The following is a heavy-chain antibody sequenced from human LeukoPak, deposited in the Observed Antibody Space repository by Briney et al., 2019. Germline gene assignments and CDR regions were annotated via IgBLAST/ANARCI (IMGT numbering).Heavy chain of an antibody. CDR2: ISGSGSGT. CDR1: GFTFSSYS. D-gene: IGHD3-10*01. J-gene: IGHJ3*02. CDR3: AKTPLSI. V-gene: IGHV3-23*01. Sequence: PGGSLRLSCAASGFTFSSYSMNWVRQAPGKGLEWVSTISGSGSGTWYADSVRGRFTISRDNPKNTLYLQMNSLRAEDTAVYYCAKTPLSIWGQGTMVTVSS.